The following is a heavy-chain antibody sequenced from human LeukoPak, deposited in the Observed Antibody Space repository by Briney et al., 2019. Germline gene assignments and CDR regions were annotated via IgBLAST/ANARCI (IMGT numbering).Heavy chain of an antibody. D-gene: IGHD5-24*01. CDR3: ASTIRDGYNSEGIDY. CDR2: IYHSGST. J-gene: IGHJ4*02. Sequence: SGTLSLTCAVSGGSISSSNWWSWVRQPPGKGLEWIGEIYHSGSTNYNPSLKSRVTISVDMSKNQFSLKLSSVTAADTAVYYCASTIRDGYNSEGIDYWGQGTLVTVSS. V-gene: IGHV4-4*02. CDR1: GGSISSSNW.